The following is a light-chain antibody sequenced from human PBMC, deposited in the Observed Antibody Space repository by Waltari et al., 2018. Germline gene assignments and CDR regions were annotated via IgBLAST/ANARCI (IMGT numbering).Light chain of an antibody. CDR1: QSVSSNY. Sequence: EIVLTQSPGTLSLSPGERATLSCRASQSVSSNYLAWYQQKPGQDPRLLIYGASSRATGIPDRFSGSGSGTDFTLTISRLEPEDFAVYYCQQYGSSPLTFGQGTKLEIK. V-gene: IGKV3-20*01. CDR3: QQYGSSPLT. CDR2: GAS. J-gene: IGKJ2*01.